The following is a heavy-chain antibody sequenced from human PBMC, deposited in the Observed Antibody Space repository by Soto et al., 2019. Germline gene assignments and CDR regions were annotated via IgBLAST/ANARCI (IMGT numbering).Heavy chain of an antibody. J-gene: IGHJ1*01. CDR1: GFPFAPST. CDR3: ATRDAPLSTSNVYFVYH. CDR2: ISVSVGST. D-gene: IGHD1-20*01. V-gene: IGHV3-23*01. Sequence: EVQLLQSGGGLVQPGGSLTLSCGVSGFPFAPSTTSWLRQAPGNGLEWVSSISVSVGSTYSADSVQARFTVSSHISHNTLFFRITSLPACVTAVYVCATRDAPLSTSNVYFVYHWG.